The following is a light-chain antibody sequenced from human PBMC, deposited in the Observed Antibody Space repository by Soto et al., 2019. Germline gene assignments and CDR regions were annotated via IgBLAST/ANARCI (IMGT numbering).Light chain of an antibody. CDR3: QQYEFLPVT. J-gene: IGKJ2*01. CDR1: QGITND. CDR2: AAS. Sequence: DIQMTQSPSSLSASVGDRVTITCRASQGITNDLGWYQQKPGEAPKRLIYAASTLQSGVPSRFSGSGSGTEFTLTISNLQPEDIGTYYCQQYEFLPVTFGRGTKVEIK. V-gene: IGKV1-17*02.